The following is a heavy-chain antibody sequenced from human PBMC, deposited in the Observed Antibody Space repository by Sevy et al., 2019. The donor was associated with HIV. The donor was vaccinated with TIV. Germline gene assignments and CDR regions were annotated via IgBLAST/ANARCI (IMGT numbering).Heavy chain of an antibody. D-gene: IGHD3-22*01. Sequence: GGCLRLSCAASTFSVTDNYMSWVRQAPGKGLEWVSTIYSGGSTFYADSVKGRFTISRDNSKNTLYLQMNSLRAEDTAVYYCARDRYYDASGHYYYDYGLDVWGQGTTVTVSS. J-gene: IGHJ6*02. V-gene: IGHV3-66*01. CDR1: TFSVTDNY. CDR2: IYSGGST. CDR3: ARDRYYDASGHYYYDYGLDV.